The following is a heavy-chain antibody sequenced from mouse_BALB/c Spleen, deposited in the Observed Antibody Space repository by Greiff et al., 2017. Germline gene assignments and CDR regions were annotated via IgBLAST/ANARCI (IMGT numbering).Heavy chain of an antibody. CDR2: INPSNGGT. CDR1: GYTFTSYY. CDR3: TRGIYYGSSYTWFAY. Sequence: QVQLQQSGAELVKPGASVKLSCKASGYTFTSYYMYWVKQRPGQGLEWIGGINPSNGGTNFNEKFKSKATLTVDKSSSTAYMQLSSLTSEDSAVYYCTRGIYYGSSYTWFAYWGQGTLVTVSA. J-gene: IGHJ3*01. D-gene: IGHD1-1*01. V-gene: IGHV1S81*02.